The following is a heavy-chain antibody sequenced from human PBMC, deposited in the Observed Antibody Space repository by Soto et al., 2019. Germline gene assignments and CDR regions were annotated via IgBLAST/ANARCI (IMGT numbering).Heavy chain of an antibody. CDR2: INPNSGGT. CDR1: GYTFSDHY. V-gene: IGHV1-2*02. J-gene: IGHJ4*02. CDR3: VRGGPVAGPTSSEAYHPFDL. Sequence: ASVKVSCKTSGYTFSDHYTHWVRQAPGQGLEWMGWINPNSGGTGYAEKFQGRVTMTRDTSISTAYMALNRLNSDDTAVYYCVRGGPVAGPTSSEAYHPFDLWGQVPLVIASS. D-gene: IGHD6-19*01.